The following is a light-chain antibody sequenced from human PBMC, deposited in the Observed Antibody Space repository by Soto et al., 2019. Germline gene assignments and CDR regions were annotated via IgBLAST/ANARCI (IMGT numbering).Light chain of an antibody. V-gene: IGKV4-1*01. CDR1: QSVLYSSNNKNY. CDR3: QQYYSTPFT. J-gene: IGKJ3*01. CDR2: WAS. Sequence: DIVMTQSPDSLAVSLGERATINCKSSQSVLYSSNNKNYLAWYQQKPGQPPKLLIYWASTRESGVPDRFSGSGSGTDFTLTISSLQAGDVAVYYCQQYYSTPFTSGPGTKVDIK.